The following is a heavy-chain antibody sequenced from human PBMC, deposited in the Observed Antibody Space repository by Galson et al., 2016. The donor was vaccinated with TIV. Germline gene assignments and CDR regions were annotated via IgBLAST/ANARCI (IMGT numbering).Heavy chain of an antibody. D-gene: IGHD3-10*01. CDR3: VKGDYHGSGGYCDY. CDR1: GFSFEDYA. CDR2: IRWKSYYI. J-gene: IGHJ4*02. Sequence: SLRLSCAASGFSFEDYAMHWVRQTPGKGLEWVSVIRWKSYYINYAGSVKGRFTMSRDNAKNSLYLQMNSLRPEDTAFYYCVKGDYHGSGGYCDYWGRGTLVTVSS. V-gene: IGHV3-9*01.